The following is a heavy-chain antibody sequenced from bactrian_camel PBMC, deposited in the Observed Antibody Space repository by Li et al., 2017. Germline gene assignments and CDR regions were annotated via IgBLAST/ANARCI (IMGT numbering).Heavy chain of an antibody. CDR1: GYRLDGSEC. J-gene: IGHJ4*01. CDR2: IRDGGATT. CDR3: GAVDVCGHWLLEAMDYAY. D-gene: IGHD3*01. Sequence: VQLVESGGGSVQAGGSLKLSCSASGYRLDGSECVGWFREAPGKGREGVASIRDGGATTNYASSVKGRFTISQDNAKNTVYLQMSNLKPEDTAMYYCGAVDVCGHWLLEAMDYAYRGQGTQVTVS. V-gene: IGHV3S40*01.